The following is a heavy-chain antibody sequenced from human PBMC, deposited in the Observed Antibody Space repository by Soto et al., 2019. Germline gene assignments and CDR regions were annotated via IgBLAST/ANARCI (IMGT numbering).Heavy chain of an antibody. CDR3: VRDHGGCTLKGAFAY. J-gene: IGHJ4*02. CDR1: GFTISGYS. Sequence: EVQLVESGGGLVRPGGSLRLSCTASGFTISGYSMNWVRQAPGKGLEWVSSINSGSRYIYYADSVRGRVTSTWNNVNKTPDMQMNSLRVEDSAVYYCVRDHGGCTLKGAFAYWGQGSLVTVSS. V-gene: IGHV3-21*02. D-gene: IGHD6-19*01. CDR2: INSGSRYI.